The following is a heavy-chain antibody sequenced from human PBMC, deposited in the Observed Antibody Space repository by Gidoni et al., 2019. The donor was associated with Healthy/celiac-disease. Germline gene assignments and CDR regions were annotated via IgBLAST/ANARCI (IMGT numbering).Heavy chain of an antibody. CDR2: ISYDGSNK. CDR3: AKGSEGRWWELGSYFDY. D-gene: IGHD1-26*01. CDR1: GFTFSSYG. Sequence: QVQLVESGGGVVQPGRSLRLSCAASGFTFSSYGMHWVRQAPGKGLELVAVISYDGSNKYYADSVKGRFTISRDNSKNTLYLQMNSLRAEDTAVYYCAKGSEGRWWELGSYFDYWGQGTLVTVSS. V-gene: IGHV3-30*18. J-gene: IGHJ4*02.